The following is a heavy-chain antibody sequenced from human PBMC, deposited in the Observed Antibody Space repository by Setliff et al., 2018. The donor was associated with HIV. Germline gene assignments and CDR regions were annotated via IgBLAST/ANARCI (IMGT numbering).Heavy chain of an antibody. J-gene: IGHJ4*02. V-gene: IGHV1-18*01. D-gene: IGHD3-22*01. CDR2: ISPYNDKT. CDR3: ARGPMIARVFDY. CDR1: GYTFTSYS. Sequence: ASVKVSCKASGYTFTSYSITWVRQAPGQGLEWMGWISPYNDKTKHAQKFQGRVTMTTDTSTSTAYMELTSLRSEDTAVYYCARGPMIARVFDYWGQGTLVTVSS.